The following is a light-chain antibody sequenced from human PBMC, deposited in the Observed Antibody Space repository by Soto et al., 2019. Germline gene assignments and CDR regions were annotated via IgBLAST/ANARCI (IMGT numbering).Light chain of an antibody. CDR2: GAS. J-gene: IGKJ4*01. CDR3: QQYDNSPLT. V-gene: IGKV3-20*01. CDR1: QSVSSSY. Sequence: IVLTHSPGTLSLSPVERAALSFRSSQSVSSSYLAWYQQKPGQAPRLXIYGASNRATGIPDRFSGSGSGTDFTLTISRLEPEDFAVYYCQQYDNSPLTFGGGTKVDIK.